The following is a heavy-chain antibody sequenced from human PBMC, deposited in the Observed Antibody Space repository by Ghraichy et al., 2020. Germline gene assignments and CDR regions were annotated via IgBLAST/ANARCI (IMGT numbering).Heavy chain of an antibody. D-gene: IGHD3-3*01. J-gene: IGHJ5*02. CDR1: GGSVSSSNYY. V-gene: IGHV4-39*01. Sequence: SETLSLICSVSGGSVSSSNYYWGWVRQPPEKGLEWIGSFYYTGSTFYSPSLKSRVTISADTSKNQVSLNLGSMTAADTAVYYCVRHRPMGDFCKFDPWGQGTLVTVSS. CDR3: VRHRPMGDFCKFDP. CDR2: FYYTGST.